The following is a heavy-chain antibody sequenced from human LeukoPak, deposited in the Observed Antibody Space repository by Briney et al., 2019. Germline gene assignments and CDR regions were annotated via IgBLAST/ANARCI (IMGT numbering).Heavy chain of an antibody. J-gene: IGHJ4*02. V-gene: IGHV4-4*07. D-gene: IGHD3-16*01. CDR3: ARDLYGDAGHHPFAY. CDR1: GVSTSNYY. Sequence: SETLSLTCSVSGVSTSNYYCNWVPEPAGPGVKWFGRICATVITNYNPSTKSRVTISMDKSKLHFSLNLTSDTAAYTAFYYCARDLYGDAGHHPFAYWGQGIQVMVSS. CDR2: ICATVIT.